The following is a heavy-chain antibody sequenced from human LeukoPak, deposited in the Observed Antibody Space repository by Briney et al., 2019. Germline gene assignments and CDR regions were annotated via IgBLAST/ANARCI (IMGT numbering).Heavy chain of an antibody. D-gene: IGHD2-21*01. V-gene: IGHV4-59*08. J-gene: IGHJ4*02. CDR2: IYYSGST. Sequence: PSETLSLTCSVSGGFISRYYWTWIRQPPGKGLEWIGNIYYSGSTNYNPSLKSRVTISVDTSRNQFSLKLSSVTAADTAVYYCARRDLNGAHFDFWGQGTLLTVSS. CDR1: GGFISRYY. CDR3: ARRDLNGAHFDF.